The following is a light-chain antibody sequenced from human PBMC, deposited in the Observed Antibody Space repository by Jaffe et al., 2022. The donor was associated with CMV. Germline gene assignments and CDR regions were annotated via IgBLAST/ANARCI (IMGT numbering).Light chain of an antibody. CDR2: QAS. CDR3: QQYDTGPWT. J-gene: IGKJ1*01. CDR1: ENVRTW. V-gene: IGKV1-5*03. Sequence: DIQMTQSPSTLSASVGDRVSITCRATENVRTWLAWYQQKPGKAPKLLIYQASTLETGVPSRFSGSGSGTEFTLTISNLQTGDFATYFCQQYDTGPWTFGQGTKVEIK.